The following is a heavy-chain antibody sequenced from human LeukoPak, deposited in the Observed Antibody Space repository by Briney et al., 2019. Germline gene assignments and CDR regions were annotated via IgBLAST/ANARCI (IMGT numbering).Heavy chain of an antibody. CDR1: GFTFSRYG. V-gene: IGHV3-23*01. CDR3: AKRVSAAATGRAFDI. Sequence: GGSLRLSCAASGFTFSRYGMHWVRQAPGKGLEWVSGISGGGDGTYYADSVKGRFTISRDNSKNTLYLQMNSLRAEDTAVYYCAKRVSAAATGRAFDIWGQGTMVTASS. D-gene: IGHD2-2*01. CDR2: ISGGGDGT. J-gene: IGHJ3*02.